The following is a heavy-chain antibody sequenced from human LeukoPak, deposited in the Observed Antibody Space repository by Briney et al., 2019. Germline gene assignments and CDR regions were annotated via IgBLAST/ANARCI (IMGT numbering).Heavy chain of an antibody. Sequence: QPGRSLRLSCAASGFTFRSYGMHWVRQAPGKGLEWVAVIWYDGSNKYYADSVKGRFTISRDNSKNTPYLQMNSLRTEDTAVYYCARAHGGGIAVAGTTSDYWGQGTLVTVSS. V-gene: IGHV3-33*01. J-gene: IGHJ4*02. CDR2: IWYDGSNK. D-gene: IGHD6-19*01. CDR1: GFTFRSYG. CDR3: ARAHGGGIAVAGTTSDY.